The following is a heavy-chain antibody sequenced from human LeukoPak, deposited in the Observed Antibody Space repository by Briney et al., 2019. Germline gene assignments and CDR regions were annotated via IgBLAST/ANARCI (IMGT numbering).Heavy chain of an antibody. V-gene: IGHV4-59*01. CDR3: ARAAYYDSSGSPPCFDY. CDR2: MYYRGST. D-gene: IGHD3-22*01. Sequence: SETLSLTCTVSGGSISTYSWNWIRHPPGRGLEWIGSMYYRGSTNFNPSLRSRVTMSLDTSKNQFSLKLSSVTAADTAVYYCARAAYYDSSGSPPCFDYWGQGTLVTVSS. J-gene: IGHJ4*02. CDR1: GGSISTYS.